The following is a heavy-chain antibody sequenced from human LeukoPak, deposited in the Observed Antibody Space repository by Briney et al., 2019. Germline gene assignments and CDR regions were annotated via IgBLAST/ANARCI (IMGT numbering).Heavy chain of an antibody. CDR1: GGSISSGGYS. Sequence: SQTLSLTCAVPGGSISSGGYSWSCNRPPPGQGLEWIGYIYHSGSTYYNPSLKSRVTISVDRSKNQFSLKLSSVTAADTAVYYCARFGYYDSSGYSFDYWGQGTLVTVSS. CDR3: ARFGYYDSSGYSFDY. V-gene: IGHV4-30-2*01. D-gene: IGHD3-22*01. CDR2: IYHSGST. J-gene: IGHJ4*02.